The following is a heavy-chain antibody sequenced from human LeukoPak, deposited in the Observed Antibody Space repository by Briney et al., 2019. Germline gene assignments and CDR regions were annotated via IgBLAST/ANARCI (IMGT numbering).Heavy chain of an antibody. CDR3: ARAHEGIADYYYYYMDV. CDR1: GYTFTSYG. D-gene: IGHD6-13*01. J-gene: IGHJ6*03. V-gene: IGHV1-18*01. CDR2: ISAYNGNT. Sequence: ASVKVSCKASGYTFTSYGISWVRQAPGQGLEWMGWISAYNGNTNYAQKLQGRVTMTTDTSTSTAYMELRSLRSDDTAVYYCARAHEGIADYYYYYMDVWGKGPRSPSP.